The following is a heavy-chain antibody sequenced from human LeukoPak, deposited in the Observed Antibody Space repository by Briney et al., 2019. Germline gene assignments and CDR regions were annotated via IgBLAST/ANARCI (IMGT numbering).Heavy chain of an antibody. V-gene: IGHV4-34*01. D-gene: IGHD3-3*01. CDR3: ARGLSIFGIDP. Sequence: SETLSLTCTVSGGSVSGGNYFWTWIRQPPGKGLEWIGEINHSGSTNYNPSLKSRVTISVDTSKNQFSLKLSSVTAADTAVYYCARGLSIFGIDPWGQGTLVTVSS. J-gene: IGHJ5*02. CDR1: GGSVSGGNYF. CDR2: INHSGST.